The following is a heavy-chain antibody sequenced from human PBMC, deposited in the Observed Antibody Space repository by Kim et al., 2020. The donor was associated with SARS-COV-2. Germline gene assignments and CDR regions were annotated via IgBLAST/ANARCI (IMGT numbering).Heavy chain of an antibody. Sequence: GGSLRLSCAASGFTFSSYAMSWVRQAPGKGLEWVSAISGSGGSTYYADSVKGRFTISRDNSKNTLYLQMNSLRAEDTAVYYCARTDMVRGVIEAFDIWGQGTMVTVSS. CDR2: ISGSGGST. CDR1: GFTFSSYA. D-gene: IGHD3-10*01. J-gene: IGHJ3*02. CDR3: ARTDMVRGVIEAFDI. V-gene: IGHV3-23*01.